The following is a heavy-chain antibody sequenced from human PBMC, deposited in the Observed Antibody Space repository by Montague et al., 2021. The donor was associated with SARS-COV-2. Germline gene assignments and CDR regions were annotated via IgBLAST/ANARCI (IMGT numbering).Heavy chain of an antibody. CDR2: LHYAGSA. Sequence: SETLSLTCSVSGGSFSSGDSYWGWLRQAPGKGLEWIGDLHYAGSAYYNPSLRSRVTISADTSKNQFSLKLNSVPAADTAVYYCVATYNGNWCYFDYWGQGTLVTVSS. D-gene: IGHD6-13*01. J-gene: IGHJ4*02. V-gene: IGHV4-39*01. CDR1: GGSFSSGDSY. CDR3: VATYNGNWCYFDY.